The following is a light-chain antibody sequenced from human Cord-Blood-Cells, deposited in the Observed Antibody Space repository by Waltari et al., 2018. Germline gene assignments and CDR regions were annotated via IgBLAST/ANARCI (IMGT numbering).Light chain of an antibody. CDR1: QSGLYSSNNKNY. CDR2: WAS. Sequence: DIVMTQSPDSLAVSLGERATINCKSSQSGLYSSNNKNYLAWYQQKPGQPPKLLIYWASTRESGVPDRVSGSGSGTDFTLTISSLQAEDVAVYYCQQYYSTPTFGQGTKVEIK. V-gene: IGKV4-1*01. J-gene: IGKJ1*01. CDR3: QQYYSTPT.